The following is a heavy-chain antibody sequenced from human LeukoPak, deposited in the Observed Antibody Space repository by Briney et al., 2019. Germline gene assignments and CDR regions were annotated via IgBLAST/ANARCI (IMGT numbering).Heavy chain of an antibody. D-gene: IGHD3-22*01. CDR1: GFTFSTFA. Sequence: GGSLRLSCAASGFTFSTFAMIWVRQPPGKGLEWVSRIFPSGGEIHYADSVKGRFTISRDNSKNTLYLQMNSLRAEDTAVYYCAKERGRISGYYSLFDYWGQGTLVTVSS. CDR3: AKERGRISGYYSLFDY. CDR2: IFPSGGEI. V-gene: IGHV3-23*01. J-gene: IGHJ4*02.